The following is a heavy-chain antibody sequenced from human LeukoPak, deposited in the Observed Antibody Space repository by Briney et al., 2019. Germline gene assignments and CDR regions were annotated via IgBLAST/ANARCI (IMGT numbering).Heavy chain of an antibody. D-gene: IGHD2-2*01. CDR1: GFTFSNYA. CDR3: AKEGPYCSSTSCDVVVTGDLDY. CDR2: IGGSGDNT. Sequence: QTGGSLRLSCAASGFTFSNYAMSWVRQAPGKGLEWVSSIGGSGDNTYHADSVRGRFTISRDNSKNTLYLQMNSLRAEDTAVYYCAKEGPYCSSTSCDVVVTGDLDYWGQGTLVTVSS. J-gene: IGHJ4*02. V-gene: IGHV3-23*01.